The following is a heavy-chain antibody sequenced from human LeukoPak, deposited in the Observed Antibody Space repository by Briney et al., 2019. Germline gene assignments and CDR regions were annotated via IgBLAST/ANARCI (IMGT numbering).Heavy chain of an antibody. V-gene: IGHV3-7*01. J-gene: IGHJ6*04. D-gene: IGHD2-2*02. CDR3: AREYCSSTTCYTALDV. CDR2: IKPDGSEK. Sequence: GGSLRLSRAASGFTFSRSWMTWVRQAPGKGLEWVANIKPDGSEKNYVVSVKGRFTISRDNAKNSLHLQMNSLRAEDTAVYYCAREYCSSTTCYTALDVWGKGTTVTVCS. CDR1: GFTFSRSW.